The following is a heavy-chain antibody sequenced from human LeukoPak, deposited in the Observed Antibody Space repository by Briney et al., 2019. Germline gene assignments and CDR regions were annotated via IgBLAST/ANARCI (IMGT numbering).Heavy chain of an antibody. J-gene: IGHJ4*02. CDR3: ARDREWELQSLRYFDY. Sequence: SETLSLTCTVSGGSVSSGSYYWSWIRQPPGKGLEWIGNIYYSGSAYYNPSLESRVTISLDTSKNQFSLKLSSVTAADTAVYYCARDREWELQSLRYFDYWGQGTLVTVSS. D-gene: IGHD1-26*01. CDR2: IYYSGSA. V-gene: IGHV4-61*01. CDR1: GGSVSSGSYY.